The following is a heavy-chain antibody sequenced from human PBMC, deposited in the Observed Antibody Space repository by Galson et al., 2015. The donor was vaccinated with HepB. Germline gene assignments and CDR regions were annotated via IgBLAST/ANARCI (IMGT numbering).Heavy chain of an antibody. V-gene: IGHV3-23*01. CDR2: ISGSGGST. Sequence: SLRLSCAASGFTFSSYAMSWVRQAPGKGLEWVSAISGSGGSTYYADSVKGRFTISRDNSKNTLYLQMNSLRAEDTAVYYCAKSRAIVVVTAPYYFDYWGQGTLVTVSS. J-gene: IGHJ4*02. CDR1: GFTFSSYA. D-gene: IGHD2-21*02. CDR3: AKSRAIVVVTAPYYFDY.